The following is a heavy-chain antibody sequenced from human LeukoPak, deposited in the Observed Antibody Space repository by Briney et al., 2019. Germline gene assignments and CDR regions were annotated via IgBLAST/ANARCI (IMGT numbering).Heavy chain of an antibody. D-gene: IGHD4-17*01. V-gene: IGHV4-59*12. Sequence: PSETLSLTCTVSGGSLSSYYWSWIRQPPGKGLEWIGYLYSGGGTDYNPSLKSRVAISLDTSKNQFSLKLTSVTAADTAVYYCARVDYGDYSKYLDYWGQGTLVTVSS. J-gene: IGHJ4*02. CDR2: LYSGGGT. CDR3: ARVDYGDYSKYLDY. CDR1: GGSLSSYY.